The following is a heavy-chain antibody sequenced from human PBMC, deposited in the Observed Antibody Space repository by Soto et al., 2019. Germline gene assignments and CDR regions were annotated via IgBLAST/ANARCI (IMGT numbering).Heavy chain of an antibody. D-gene: IGHD3-3*01. CDR2: INPSGGST. CDR3: ARGVDDFWKGYGMDV. J-gene: IGHJ6*02. Sequence: ASVKVSCKASGYTFTSYYMHWVRQAPGQGLEWMGIINPSGGSTSYAQKFQGRVTMTRDTSISTAYMELSRLRSDDTAVYYCARGVDDFWKGYGMDVWGQGTTVTVSS. CDR1: GYTFTSYY. V-gene: IGHV1-46*01.